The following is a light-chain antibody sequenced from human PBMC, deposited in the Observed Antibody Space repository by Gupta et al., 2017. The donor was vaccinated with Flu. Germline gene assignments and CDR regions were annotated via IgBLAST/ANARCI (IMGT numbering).Light chain of an antibody. J-gene: IGKJ2*02. CDR1: DGLVDSDGKTY. CDR3: LQDARCPCA. CDR2: QVS. Sequence: GQAAITCRRSRDGLVDSDGKTYLDWFHQKPGQPPRLLIHQVSYRDSGVPDRFSGSGSGTDFTLTISRLQAEDVAIYFCLQDARCPCAFGQGTKVEIK. V-gene: IGKV2-30*01.